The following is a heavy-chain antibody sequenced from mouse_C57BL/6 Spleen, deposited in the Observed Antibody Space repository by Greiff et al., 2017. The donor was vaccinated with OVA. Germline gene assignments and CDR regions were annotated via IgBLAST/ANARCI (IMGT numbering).Heavy chain of an antibody. V-gene: IGHV1-22*01. D-gene: IGHD1-1*01. J-gene: IGHJ2*01. CDR3: AREGYGSFFDY. Sequence: VQLKESGPELVKPGASVKMSCKASGYTFTDYNMHWVKQSHGKSLEWIGYINPNNGGTSYNQKFKGKATLTVNKSSSTAYMELRSLTSEDSAVYYCAREGYGSFFDYWGQGTTLTVSS. CDR1: GYTFTDYN. CDR2: INPNNGGT.